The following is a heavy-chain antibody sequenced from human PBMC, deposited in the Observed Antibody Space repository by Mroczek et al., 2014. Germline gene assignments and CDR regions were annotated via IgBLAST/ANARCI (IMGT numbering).Heavy chain of an antibody. Sequence: VQLVESGAEVKKPGASVKVSCKVSGYTLTELSMHWVRQAPGKGLEWMGGFDPEDGETIYAQKFQGRVTMTEDTSTDTAYMELSSLRSEDTAVYYCATPYSSGWSGKRYDAFDIWGQGTMVTVSS. CDR1: GYTLTELS. V-gene: IGHV1-24*01. D-gene: IGHD6-19*01. CDR2: FDPEDGET. J-gene: IGHJ3*02. CDR3: ATPYSSGWSGKRYDAFDI.